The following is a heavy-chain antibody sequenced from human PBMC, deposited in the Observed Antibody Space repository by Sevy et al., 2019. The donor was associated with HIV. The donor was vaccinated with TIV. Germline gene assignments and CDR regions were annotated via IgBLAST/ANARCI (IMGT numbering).Heavy chain of an antibody. J-gene: IGHJ6*02. Sequence: GSLRLSCGGSGFTFSSYWMSWVHQAPGKGLEWVANIKKDGSERYYVDSVKGRFTISRDNAKKSLYLQMNSLRTEDTAVYYCARDCSSSTCLWGLDVWGQGTTVTVSS. D-gene: IGHD2-2*01. CDR1: GFTFSSYW. CDR3: ARDCSSSTCLWGLDV. V-gene: IGHV3-7*03. CDR2: IKKDGSER.